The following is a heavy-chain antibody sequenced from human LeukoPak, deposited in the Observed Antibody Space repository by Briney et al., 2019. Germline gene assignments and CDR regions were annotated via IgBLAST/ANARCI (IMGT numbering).Heavy chain of an antibody. CDR2: ISSSGSTT. V-gene: IGHV3-48*03. CDR3: ARLQLAFDY. Sequence: GGSLRLSCAASGFTFSSYEMNWIRQAPGKGLEWLSYISSSGSTTYYADAVQGRFTISRDNAKNSLYLQMSSLRDDDTAVYYCARLQLAFDYWGQGALVTVSS. CDR1: GFTFSSYE. D-gene: IGHD6-13*01. J-gene: IGHJ4*02.